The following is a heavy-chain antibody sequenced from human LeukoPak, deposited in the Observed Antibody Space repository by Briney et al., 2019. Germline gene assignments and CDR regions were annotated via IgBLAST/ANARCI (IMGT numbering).Heavy chain of an antibody. CDR1: GYTFTSYG. J-gene: IGHJ4*02. D-gene: IGHD1-26*01. CDR3: ARAYSGSYYYY. Sequence: GASVKVSCKASGYTFTSYGISWVRQAPGQGLEWMGWLSAYNGNTDYAQKFQGRVTMTTDTSTSTAYMEVRSLRSDDTAVYYCARAYSGSYYYYWGQGTLVTVSS. V-gene: IGHV1-18*01. CDR2: LSAYNGNT.